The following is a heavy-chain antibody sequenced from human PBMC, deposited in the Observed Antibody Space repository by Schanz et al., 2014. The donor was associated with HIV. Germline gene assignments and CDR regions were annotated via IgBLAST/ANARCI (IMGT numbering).Heavy chain of an antibody. CDR2: IKQDESEK. J-gene: IGHJ4*02. D-gene: IGHD3-9*01. CDR3: AKADEIRHFDWYHPPFDS. Sequence: EVRLVESGGGLVQSGGSLRLSCAASGFSFSNFWVTWVRQAPGKRLEWVANIKQDESEKYYADSVKGRFTISRDNAKNSLFLQMNSLRVEDTAVYYCAKADEIRHFDWYHPPFDSWGQGTLVTVSS. V-gene: IGHV3-7*03. CDR1: GFSFSNFW.